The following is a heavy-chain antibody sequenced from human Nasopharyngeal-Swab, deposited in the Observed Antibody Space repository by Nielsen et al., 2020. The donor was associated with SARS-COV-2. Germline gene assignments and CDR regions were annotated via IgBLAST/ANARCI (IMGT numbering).Heavy chain of an antibody. V-gene: IGHV3-13*01. D-gene: IGHD3-10*01. Sequence: GESLKISCAASGFTFGSYDMHWVRQATGKGLEWVSAIGTAGDTYYPGSVKGRFTISRENAKSSLYLQMNSLRAEDTAVYYCARANVGGDAFDIWGQGTMVTVSS. CDR3: ARANVGGDAFDI. CDR1: GFTFGSYD. J-gene: IGHJ3*02. CDR2: IGTAGDT.